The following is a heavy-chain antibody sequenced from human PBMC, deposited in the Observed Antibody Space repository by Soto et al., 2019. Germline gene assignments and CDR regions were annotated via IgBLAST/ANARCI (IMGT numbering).Heavy chain of an antibody. CDR3: ERGALYYDFDI. V-gene: IGHV3-53*01. CDR1: GFTVSSNY. J-gene: IGHJ3*02. CDR2: IYSGGST. D-gene: IGHD1-26*01. Sequence: GGSLRLSCAASGFTVSSNYMSWVRQAPGKGLEWVSVIYSGGSTYYADSVKGRFTISRDNSKNTLYLQMNSLRAEDTAVYYCERGALYYDFDIWGQGTRVTVSS.